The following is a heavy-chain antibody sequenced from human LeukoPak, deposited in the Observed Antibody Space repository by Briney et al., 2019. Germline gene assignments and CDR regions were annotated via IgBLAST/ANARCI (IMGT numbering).Heavy chain of an antibody. Sequence: SETLSLTCTVSGYSISSGYYWGWIRQPPGKGLDWIGSMYYSGSTYYHPSLKSRVTISVDTSKNQFSLKLSSVTAADTAVYYCARDPHLRWGSGSYYDYWGQGTLVTVSS. D-gene: IGHD3-10*01. J-gene: IGHJ4*02. CDR2: MYYSGST. CDR1: GYSISSGYY. CDR3: ARDPHLRWGSGSYYDY. V-gene: IGHV4-38-2*02.